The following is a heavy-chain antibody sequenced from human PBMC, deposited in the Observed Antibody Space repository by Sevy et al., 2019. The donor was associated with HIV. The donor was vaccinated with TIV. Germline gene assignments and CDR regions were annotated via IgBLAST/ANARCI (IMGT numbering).Heavy chain of an antibody. J-gene: IGHJ4*02. CDR3: ARGIFGSGSRLGLGY. CDR2: MRQDGRET. Sequence: GGSLRLSCEASGFSFSDYWMTWVRQAPGKGLEWVANMRQDGRETYYVDSVKGRFTASRDKARNSLWLQMNSLRAEDTAVYYCARGIFGSGSRLGLGYWGQGTLVTVSS. CDR1: GFSFSDYW. D-gene: IGHD3-10*01. V-gene: IGHV3-7*03.